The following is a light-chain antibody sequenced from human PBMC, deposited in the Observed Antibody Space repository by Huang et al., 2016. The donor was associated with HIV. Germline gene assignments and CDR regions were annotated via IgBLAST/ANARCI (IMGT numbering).Light chain of an antibody. V-gene: IGKV4-1*01. J-gene: IGKJ3*01. Sequence: DVVMTQSPDYLAVSPGERATINCKSNQSVFYNSNNKNYLDCYQHKPGQPPKLLICWSSTRESGVPDRLSGSGSGTDFTLTISSLQAEDVAIYYCQQYYFTHLTFGPGTRVDI. CDR2: WSS. CDR1: QSVFYNSNNKNY. CDR3: QQYYFTHLT.